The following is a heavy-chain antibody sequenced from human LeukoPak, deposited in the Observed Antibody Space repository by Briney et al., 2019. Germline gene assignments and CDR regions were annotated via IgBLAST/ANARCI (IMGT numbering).Heavy chain of an antibody. CDR1: GGSISSGDHY. D-gene: IGHD4-17*01. CDR3: AREGPVTTVNHIDY. CDR2: IYYSGTT. Sequence: SQTLSLTCTVSGGSISSGDHYWSWTRQPPGKGLEWIGYIYYSGTTYYNPPLRSRVSISVDTSKNQFSLKLTSVTAADTAVYYCAREGPVTTVNHIDYWGQGTLVTVSS. V-gene: IGHV4-30-4*01. J-gene: IGHJ4*02.